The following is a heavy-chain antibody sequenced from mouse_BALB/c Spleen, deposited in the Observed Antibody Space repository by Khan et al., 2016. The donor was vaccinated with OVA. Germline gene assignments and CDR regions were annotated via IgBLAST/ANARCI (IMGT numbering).Heavy chain of an antibody. J-gene: IGHJ2*01. CDR1: GYSITSGYA. V-gene: IGHV3-2*02. D-gene: IGHD1-1*01. CDR3: ARGNYYGYYFDY. Sequence: EVQLQESGPGLVKPSQSLSLTCTVTGYSITSGYARNWIRQLPGNKLEWMGYISYSGVTSYTPSLKSRISITRDTSKNKFFLQLNPVTTEDTATYYCARGNYYGYYFDYWGQGTTLTVSS. CDR2: ISYSGVT.